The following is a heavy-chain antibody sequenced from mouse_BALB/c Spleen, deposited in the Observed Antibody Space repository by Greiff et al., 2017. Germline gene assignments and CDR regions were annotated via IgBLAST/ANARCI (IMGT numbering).Heavy chain of an antibody. V-gene: IGHV3-2*02. CDR1: GYSITSDYA. D-gene: IGHD2-3*01. J-gene: IGHJ3*01. Sequence: EVQLQESGPGLVKPSQSLSLTCTVTGYSITSDYAWNWIRQFPGNKLEWMGYISYSDSTSYNPSLKSRISITRDTSKNQFFLQLNSVTTEDTATYYCARMGYDGYSWFAYWGQGTLVTVSA. CDR2: ISYSDST. CDR3: ARMGYDGYSWFAY.